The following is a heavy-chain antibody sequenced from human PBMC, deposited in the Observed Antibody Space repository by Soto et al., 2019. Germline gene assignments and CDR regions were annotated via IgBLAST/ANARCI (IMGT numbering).Heavy chain of an antibody. CDR2: ISGSGDGT. CDR1: GFTVSSHA. CDR3: TKSRRGILTVYGFGGMDI. Sequence: PGGSLRLSCAASGFTVSSHAMSWVRQAPGKGLEWVSSISGSGDGTYYGDSVKGRFTISRDSSSSTLYLQMNNLRGEDTAVYFSTKSRRGILTVYGFGGMDIWGQGTTVTVSS. D-gene: IGHD3-10*01. J-gene: IGHJ6*02. V-gene: IGHV3-23*01.